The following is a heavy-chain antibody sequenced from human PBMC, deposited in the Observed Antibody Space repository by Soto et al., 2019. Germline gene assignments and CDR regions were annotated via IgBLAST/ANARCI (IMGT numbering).Heavy chain of an antibody. J-gene: IGHJ6*02. CDR3: ATGSFTSTGGRIGYHYNAMDV. CDR1: GGTFSSHS. D-gene: IGHD1-1*01. Sequence: SVKVSCKSSGGTFSSHSINWVRQAPGQGLEWMGGIIPIFGPANFAKKFQGRVTITADESTTTTYMELSSLTSEDTAVYYCATGSFTSTGGRIGYHYNAMDVWGQGTTVTVSS. CDR2: IIPIFGPA. V-gene: IGHV1-69*13.